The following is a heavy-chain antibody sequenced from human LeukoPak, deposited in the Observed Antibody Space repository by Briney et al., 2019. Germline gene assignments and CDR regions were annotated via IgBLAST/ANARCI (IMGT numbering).Heavy chain of an antibody. V-gene: IGHV1-18*01. CDR3: AREHDFLSGYGMDV. J-gene: IGHJ6*02. CDR1: GYTFTSYG. D-gene: IGHD3-3*01. Sequence: ASVKVSCKASGYTFTSYGISWVRQAPGQGLEWMGWISAYNGNTNYAQKPQGRVTMTTDTSTSTAYMELSSLRSEDTAVYYCAREHDFLSGYGMDVWGQGTTVTVSS. CDR2: ISAYNGNT.